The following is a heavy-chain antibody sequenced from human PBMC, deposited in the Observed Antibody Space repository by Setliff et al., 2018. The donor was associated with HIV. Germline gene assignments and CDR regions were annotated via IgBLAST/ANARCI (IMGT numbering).Heavy chain of an antibody. CDR2: IDSGDGT. CDR1: GFNIIINY. Sequence: PGGSLRLSCAASGFNIIINYVTWVRQAPGKGLEWVSLIDSGDGTYYSDSVKGRFTISRDNSKNTVYLQMNTLRAEDTAVYYCAASFYYDSRHMDVWAKGPRSPSP. D-gene: IGHD3-22*01. CDR3: AASFYYDSRHMDV. J-gene: IGHJ6*03. V-gene: IGHV3-53*01.